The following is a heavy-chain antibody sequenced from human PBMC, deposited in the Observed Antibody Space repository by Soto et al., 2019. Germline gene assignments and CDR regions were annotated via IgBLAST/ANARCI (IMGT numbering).Heavy chain of an antibody. D-gene: IGHD2-2*01. Sequence: PSETLSLTCTVSGGSVSSGSYYWSWIRQPPGKGLEWIGYIYYSGSTNYNPSLKSRVTISVDTSKNQFSLKLSSVTAADTAVYYCARDRGPAAIYWFDPWGQGTLVTVSS. CDR2: IYYSGST. J-gene: IGHJ5*02. V-gene: IGHV4-61*01. CDR1: GGSVSSGSYY. CDR3: ARDRGPAAIYWFDP.